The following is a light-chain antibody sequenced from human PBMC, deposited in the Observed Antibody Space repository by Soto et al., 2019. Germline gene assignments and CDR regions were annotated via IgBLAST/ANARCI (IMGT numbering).Light chain of an antibody. V-gene: IGLV1-40*01. CDR1: SSNNGAGYD. Sequence: SVLTQPPPVSGAPGQRGTLSCPGNSSNNGAGYDVHWYQQLPGTAPRLLINANTNRPSGVPDRFSGSKSGTSASLAISGLQAEDEGDYFCQSYDSRLSDYVFGTGTKVTVL. J-gene: IGLJ1*01. CDR3: QSYDSRLSDYV. CDR2: ANT.